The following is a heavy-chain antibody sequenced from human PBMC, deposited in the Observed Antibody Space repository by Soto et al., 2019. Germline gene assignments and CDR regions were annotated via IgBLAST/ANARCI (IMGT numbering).Heavy chain of an antibody. CDR3: TTRIQLWLMDV. CDR1: GFTFSNAW. D-gene: IGHD5-18*01. V-gene: IGHV3-15*01. CDR2: IKSKTDGGTT. Sequence: PGGSLRLSCAASGFTFSNAWMSWVRQAPGKGLEWVGRIKSKTDGGTTDYAAPVKGRFTISRDDSKSTLYLQMNSLKTEDTAVYYCTTRIQLWLMDVWGQGTTVTVSS. J-gene: IGHJ6*02.